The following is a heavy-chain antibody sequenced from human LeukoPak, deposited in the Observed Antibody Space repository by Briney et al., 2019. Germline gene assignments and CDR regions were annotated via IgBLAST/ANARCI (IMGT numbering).Heavy chain of an antibody. D-gene: IGHD2-2*02. Sequence: ASVKVSCKVSGYTLTELSMHWVRQAPGKGLEWMGGFDPEDGETIYAQKFQGRVTITADESTSTAYMELSSLRSEDTAVYYCARSTYQLLYPYWGQGTLVTVSS. V-gene: IGHV1-24*01. CDR1: GYTLTELS. J-gene: IGHJ4*02. CDR3: ARSTYQLLYPY. CDR2: FDPEDGET.